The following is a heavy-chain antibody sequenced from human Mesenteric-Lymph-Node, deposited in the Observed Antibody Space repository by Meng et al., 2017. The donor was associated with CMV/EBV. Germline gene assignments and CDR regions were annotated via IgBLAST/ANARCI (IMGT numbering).Heavy chain of an antibody. J-gene: IGHJ4*02. V-gene: IGHV1-2*02. Sequence: KAPGYTFTGYYMHWVRQAPGQGLEWMGWINPNSGGTNYAQKFQGRVTMTRDTSISTAYMELSRLRSDDTAVYYCARDIVGATTAADYWGQGTLVTVSS. CDR3: ARDIVGATTAADY. CDR2: INPNSGGT. CDR1: GYTFTGYY. D-gene: IGHD1-26*01.